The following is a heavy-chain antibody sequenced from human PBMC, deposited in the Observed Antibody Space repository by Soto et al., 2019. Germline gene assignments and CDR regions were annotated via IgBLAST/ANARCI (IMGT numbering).Heavy chain of an antibody. D-gene: IGHD3-10*01. CDR3: AKDLNYYGSGSYGY. Sequence: EVQLLESGGGLVQPGGSLRLSCAASGFTFSSYAMSWVRQAPGKGLEWVSALSGSGGSTYSADSVKGRFTISRDNSKNQLYLQMNSLRAEDTAVYYCAKDLNYYGSGSYGYWGQGTLVTVSS. V-gene: IGHV3-23*01. CDR1: GFTFSSYA. J-gene: IGHJ4*02. CDR2: LSGSGGST.